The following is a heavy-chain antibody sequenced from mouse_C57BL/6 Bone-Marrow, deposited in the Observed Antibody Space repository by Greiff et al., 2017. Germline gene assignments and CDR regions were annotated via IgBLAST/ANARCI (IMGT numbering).Heavy chain of an antibody. D-gene: IGHD4-1*01. Sequence: VQLKQSGPELVKPGASVKIPCKASGYTFTDYNMDWVKQSHGKSLEWIGDINPNHGGTIYNQKFKGKATFTVDKSSSTAYMELRSLTSEDTAVYYCAVRDWDVDYFDYWGQGTTLTVSS. J-gene: IGHJ2*01. V-gene: IGHV1-18*01. CDR2: INPNHGGT. CDR3: AVRDWDVDYFDY. CDR1: GYTFTDYN.